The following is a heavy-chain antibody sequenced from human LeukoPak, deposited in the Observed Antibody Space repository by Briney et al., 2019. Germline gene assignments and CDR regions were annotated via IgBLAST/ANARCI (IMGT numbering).Heavy chain of an antibody. CDR1: GFTFSSYA. J-gene: IGHJ4*02. D-gene: IGHD5-18*01. CDR3: AKDALGGYSYGPPGDY. V-gene: IGHV3-23*01. CDR2: ISGSGGST. Sequence: PVGSLRLSCAASGFTFSSYAMSWVRQAPGKGLEWVSAISGSGGSTYYADSVKGRFTISRDNSKNTLYLQMNSLRAEDTAVYYCAKDALGGYSYGPPGDYWGQGTLVTVSS.